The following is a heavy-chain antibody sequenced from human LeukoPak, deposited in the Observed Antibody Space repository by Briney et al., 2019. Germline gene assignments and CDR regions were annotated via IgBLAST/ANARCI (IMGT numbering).Heavy chain of an antibody. CDR2: IRNVGNDK. D-gene: IGHD2-21*01. V-gene: IGHV3-30*02. CDR1: GFTFDCCG. Sequence: GGSLRLSCAASGFTFDCCGMHWVRQAPGKGLEWVAFIRNVGNDKYYADSVKGRFTISRDNSQNTLYLQMNSLRAEDTAVYYCARALIDREGLFFDYWGQGTLVTVSS. J-gene: IGHJ4*02. CDR3: ARALIDREGLFFDY.